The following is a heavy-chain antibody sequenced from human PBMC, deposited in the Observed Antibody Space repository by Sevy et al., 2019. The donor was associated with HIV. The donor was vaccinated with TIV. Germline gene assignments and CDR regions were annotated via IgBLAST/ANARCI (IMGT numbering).Heavy chain of an antibody. D-gene: IGHD4-4*01. CDR1: GGSISSYY. J-gene: IGHJ5*02. Sequence: SETLSLTCTVSGGSISSYYWSWIRQPPGKGLEWIGYIYYSGSTNYNPSLKSRVTISVDTSKNQFSLKLSSVTAADTAVYYCARRDYSNYEGYWLDPWGQGTLVTVSS. CDR3: ARRDYSNYEGYWLDP. V-gene: IGHV4-59*12. CDR2: IYYSGST.